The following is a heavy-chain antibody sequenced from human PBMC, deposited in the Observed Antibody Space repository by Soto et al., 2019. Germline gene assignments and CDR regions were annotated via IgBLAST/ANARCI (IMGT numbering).Heavy chain of an antibody. J-gene: IGHJ4*02. CDR1: DGAITGYY. CDR3: AGERLTGSGYFDY. CDR2: VYNTGSP. Sequence: SETLSLTCTVSDGAITGYYWSWIRQSPGEGLEWIGCVYNTGSPSYNPSLKSRVTMSVDASTNQFSLILTSVTATDTAVYYCAGERLTGSGYFDYWGQGTLVTVSS. D-gene: IGHD3-22*01. V-gene: IGHV4-59*01.